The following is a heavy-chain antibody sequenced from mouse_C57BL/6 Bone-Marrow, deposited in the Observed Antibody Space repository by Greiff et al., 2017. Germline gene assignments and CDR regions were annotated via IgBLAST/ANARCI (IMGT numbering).Heavy chain of an antibody. J-gene: IGHJ3*01. CDR2: IDPENGDT. Sequence: EVQLQQSGAELVRPGASVKLSCTASGFNIKDDYMHWVKQRPEQGLEWIGWIDPENGDTEYASKFQGKATITADPSSNTAYLQLSSLTSEDTAVYYCARGWFAYWGQGTLVTVSA. V-gene: IGHV14-4*01. CDR3: ARGWFAY. CDR1: GFNIKDDY.